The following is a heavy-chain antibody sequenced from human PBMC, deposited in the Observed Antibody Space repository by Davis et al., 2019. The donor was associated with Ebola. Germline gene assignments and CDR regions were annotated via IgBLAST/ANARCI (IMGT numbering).Heavy chain of an antibody. J-gene: IGHJ4*02. Sequence: KVSCKGSGYNFPIYWIGWVRQMPGKGLEWMGMIYPADSRTTYSPPFRGQVTISADKSINIAYLQWSSLKASDTAMYYCARHDRDCSSTSCYMGEFGYWGQGTLVTVSS. CDR2: IYPADSRT. D-gene: IGHD2-2*02. V-gene: IGHV5-51*01. CDR1: GYNFPIYW. CDR3: ARHDRDCSSTSCYMGEFGY.